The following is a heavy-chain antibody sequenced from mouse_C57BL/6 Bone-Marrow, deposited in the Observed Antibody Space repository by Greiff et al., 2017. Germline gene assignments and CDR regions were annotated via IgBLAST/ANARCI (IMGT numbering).Heavy chain of an antibody. CDR1: GFTFSSYG. D-gene: IGHD1-1*01. CDR2: ISSGGSYT. CDR3: ARQGHYYGSPWFAY. J-gene: IGHJ3*01. V-gene: IGHV5-6*01. Sequence: EVKVVESGGDLVKPGGSLKLSCAASGFTFSSYGMSWVRQTPDKRLEWVATISSGGSYTYYPDSVKGRFTISRDNAKNTLYLQMSRLKSEDTAMYYCARQGHYYGSPWFAYWGQGTLVTVSA.